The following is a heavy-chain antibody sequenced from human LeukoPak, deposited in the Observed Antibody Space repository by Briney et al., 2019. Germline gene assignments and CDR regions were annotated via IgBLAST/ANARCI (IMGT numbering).Heavy chain of an antibody. D-gene: IGHD3-10*01. CDR1: GFTFSSYS. J-gene: IGHJ4*02. Sequence: GGSLRLSCAASGFTFSSYSMNWVRQAPGKGLEWVSSISSSSSYIYYADSVKGRFTISRDNAKNSLYLQMNSLRAEDTAVYYRARDMVRGVIITYKGFDYWGQGTLVTVSS. CDR3: ARDMVRGVIITYKGFDY. V-gene: IGHV3-21*01. CDR2: ISSSSSYI.